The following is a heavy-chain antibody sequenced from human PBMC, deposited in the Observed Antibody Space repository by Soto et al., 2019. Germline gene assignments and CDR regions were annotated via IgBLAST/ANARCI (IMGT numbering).Heavy chain of an antibody. D-gene: IGHD6-13*01. Sequence: SETLSLTCTVSGASMNSYHWSWIRQPAGKGLEWIGHIHSSGSTNYNPSLKSRVTMSVDTSKNQFSLRLMSLTAADTAVYYCARDQGVAAAGITWFDPWGQGSLVTVPS. CDR3: ARDQGVAAAGITWFDP. J-gene: IGHJ5*02. CDR2: IHSSGST. CDR1: GASMNSYH. V-gene: IGHV4-4*07.